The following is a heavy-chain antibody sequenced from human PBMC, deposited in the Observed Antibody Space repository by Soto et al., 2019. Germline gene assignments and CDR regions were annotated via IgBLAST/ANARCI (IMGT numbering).Heavy chain of an antibody. V-gene: IGHV3-48*02. D-gene: IGHD2-15*01. CDR1: GFTCRSYT. Sequence: GGSLRLSCAPSGFTCRSYTMNWVRQAPGKGLEWVSYISSSNRTINDADSVKGRVIISRDNAENSLYLQMHSLRDEDTAVYYCAREGWPLLQTGMDVWRQGSTVTV. CDR2: ISSSNRTI. CDR3: AREGWPLLQTGMDV. J-gene: IGHJ6*02.